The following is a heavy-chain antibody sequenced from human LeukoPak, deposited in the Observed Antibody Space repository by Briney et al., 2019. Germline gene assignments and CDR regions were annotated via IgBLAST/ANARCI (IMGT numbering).Heavy chain of an antibody. Sequence: GGSLRLSCAASGFTFRDAWMTRVRQAPGKGLEWVGRIRSRADGGTAEYATAVEGRFTISRDDSTNTLYLHMSNVKTEDTAVYYCAKHIYGVVSIQQWGQGTLVTVSS. CDR2: IRSRADGGTA. CDR1: GFTFRDAW. J-gene: IGHJ1*01. D-gene: IGHD3-3*01. CDR3: AKHIYGVVSIQQ. V-gene: IGHV3-15*01.